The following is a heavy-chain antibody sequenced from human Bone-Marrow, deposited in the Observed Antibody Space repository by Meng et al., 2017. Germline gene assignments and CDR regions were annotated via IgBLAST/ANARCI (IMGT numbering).Heavy chain of an antibody. CDR1: GGTFSSYA. V-gene: IGHV1-69*01. CDR2: IIPIFGTA. J-gene: IGHJ4*02. Sequence: QVQLVQSGAEVKKRGSSVKVSCKASGGTFSSYAISWVRQAPGQGLEWMGGIIPIFGTANYAQKFQGRVTITADESTSTAYMELSSLRSEDTAVYYCARDRYYYDSSGYRFDYWGQGTLVTVSS. D-gene: IGHD3-22*01. CDR3: ARDRYYYDSSGYRFDY.